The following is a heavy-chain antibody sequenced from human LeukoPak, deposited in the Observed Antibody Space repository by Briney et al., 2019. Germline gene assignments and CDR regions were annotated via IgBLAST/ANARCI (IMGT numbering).Heavy chain of an antibody. Sequence: GESLKISCKGFGYTFTSYWIGWVRQMPGKGLEWMGIIYPDDSDITYSPSFQGQGTISADKSISTAYLQWNSLKASDTAMYYCATLRSGYYYDYFDYWGQGTLVTVSS. CDR3: ATLRSGYYYDYFDY. D-gene: IGHD3-22*01. J-gene: IGHJ4*02. V-gene: IGHV5-51*01. CDR2: IYPDDSDI. CDR1: GYTFTSYW.